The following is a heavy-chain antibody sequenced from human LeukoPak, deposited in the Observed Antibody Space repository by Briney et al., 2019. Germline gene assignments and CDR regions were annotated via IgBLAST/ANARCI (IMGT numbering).Heavy chain of an antibody. D-gene: IGHD6-13*01. Sequence: PGGSLRLSCAASGFTFSSYSMNWVRQAPGKGLEWVSYISSSSSTIYYADSVKGRFTISRDNAKNSLYLQMNSLRAEDTAVYYCARAPYSSSWYADYWGQGTLVTVSS. CDR1: GFTFSSYS. CDR3: ARAPYSSSWYADY. CDR2: ISSSSSTI. J-gene: IGHJ4*02. V-gene: IGHV3-48*01.